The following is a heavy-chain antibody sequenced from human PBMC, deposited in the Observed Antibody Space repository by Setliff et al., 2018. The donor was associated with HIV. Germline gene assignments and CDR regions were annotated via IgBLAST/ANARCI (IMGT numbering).Heavy chain of an antibody. CDR1: GFTVSSNY. D-gene: IGHD3-22*01. CDR2: ISSSSSTI. CDR3: ARDFTYYYDSSAMGS. V-gene: IGHV3-48*01. J-gene: IGHJ5*02. Sequence: LRLSCAASGFTVSSNYMSWVRQAPGKGLEWVSYISSSSSTIHYADSVKGRFTISRDNAKNSLYLQMNSLRAEDTAMYYCARDFTYYYDSSAMGSWGQGTLVTVSS.